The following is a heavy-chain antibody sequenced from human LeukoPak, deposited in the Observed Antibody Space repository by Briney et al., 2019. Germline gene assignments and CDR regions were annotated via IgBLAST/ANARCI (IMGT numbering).Heavy chain of an antibody. CDR1: GYTFTSYY. CDR2: INPSGGST. J-gene: IGHJ4*02. D-gene: IGHD3-22*01. Sequence: GASVKVSCKASGYTFTSYYMHWVRQAPGQGLEWMGIINPSGGSTSYAQKFQGRVTMTRDMSTSTVYMELSSLRSEDTAVYYCAREVKSSGYYFQPGAEYYFDYWGQGTLVTVSS. CDR3: AREVKSSGYYFQPGAEYYFDY. V-gene: IGHV1-46*01.